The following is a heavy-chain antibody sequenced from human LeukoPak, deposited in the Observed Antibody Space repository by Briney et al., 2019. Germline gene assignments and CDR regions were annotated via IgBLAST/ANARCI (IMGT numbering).Heavy chain of an antibody. V-gene: IGHV3-74*01. CDR2: INSDGTRT. CDR3: ARDRSRWSIAPDADV. Sequence: GGSLRLSCAASGFAFNDYWMNGVRXFPGRXVMWVARINSDGTRTTCADPVTGRFTVSRDNAKNTLYLQMNSLRAEDTAVYYCARDRSRWSIAPDADVWGQGTTVTVSS. CDR1: GFAFNDYW. J-gene: IGHJ6*02. D-gene: IGHD2-15*01.